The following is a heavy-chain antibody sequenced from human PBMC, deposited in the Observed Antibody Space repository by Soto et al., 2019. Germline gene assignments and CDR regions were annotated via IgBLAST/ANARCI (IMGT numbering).Heavy chain of an antibody. CDR3: ARVFVGTSMVGYYYYYGMDV. CDR1: GGSFSGYY. Sequence: PSETLCLTCAVYGGSFSGYYWSWIRQPPGKGLEWIGEINHSGSTNYNPSLKSRVTISVDTSKNQFSLKLSSVTAADTAVYYCARVFVGTSMVGYYYYYGMDVRGQRTTVTVSS. CDR2: INHSGST. J-gene: IGHJ6*02. D-gene: IGHD5-18*01. V-gene: IGHV4-34*01.